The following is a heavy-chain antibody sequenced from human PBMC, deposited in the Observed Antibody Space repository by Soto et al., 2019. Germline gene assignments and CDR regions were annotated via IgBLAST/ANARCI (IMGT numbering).Heavy chain of an antibody. D-gene: IGHD6-13*01. J-gene: IGHJ5*02. CDR3: ARECESVAAADVGDLNWFDP. CDR2: IYHSGST. V-gene: IGHV4-4*02. Sequence: PSETLSLTCAVSGGSISSSNWWSWVRQPPGKGLEWIGEIYHSGSTNYNPSLKSRVTISVDKSKNQFSLKLSSVTAADTAVYYCARECESVAAADVGDLNWFDPWGQGTLVTVSS. CDR1: GGSISSSNW.